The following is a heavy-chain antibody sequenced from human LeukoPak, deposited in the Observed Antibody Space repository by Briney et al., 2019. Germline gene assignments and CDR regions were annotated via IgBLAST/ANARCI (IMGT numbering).Heavy chain of an antibody. CDR1: GGSISSGGYP. V-gene: IGHV4-30-2*01. CDR3: ARALLWFGDAFDI. D-gene: IGHD3-10*01. CDR2: IYHSGST. J-gene: IGHJ3*02. Sequence: SETLSLTCAVSGGSISSGGYPWSWIRQPPGKGLEWIGYIYHSGSTYYNPSLKSRVTISVDRSKNQFSLKLSSVTAADTAVYYCARALLWFGDAFDIWGQGTMVTVSS.